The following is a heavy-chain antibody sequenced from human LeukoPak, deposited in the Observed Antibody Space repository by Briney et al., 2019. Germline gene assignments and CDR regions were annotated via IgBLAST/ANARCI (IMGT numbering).Heavy chain of an antibody. Sequence: SETLSLTCTVSGGSISSSSYYWSWIRQPPGKGLEWLGYMYSSGSTNYNPSLKSRVIISVDTSKNQFSLKLSSVTAADTAVYYCARLGSGSYISVDYWGQGTLDTVSS. V-gene: IGHV4-61*05. D-gene: IGHD1-26*01. CDR2: MYSSGST. CDR1: GGSISSSSYY. J-gene: IGHJ4*02. CDR3: ARLGSGSYISVDY.